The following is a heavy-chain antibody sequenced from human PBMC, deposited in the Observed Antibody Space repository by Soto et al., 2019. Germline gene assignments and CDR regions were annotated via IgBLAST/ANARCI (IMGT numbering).Heavy chain of an antibody. J-gene: IGHJ5*02. CDR1: GASLSDNY. V-gene: IGHV4-34*01. CDR2: INHSGNT. Sequence: SETLSLTCAVYGASLSDNYFNWLRQPPGKGLEWIGEINHSGNTNYNPSLRSRVTISIDTSKNQLSLNLRSVSAADTAVYYCGRGRGEFDAWGQGTPVTVSS. CDR3: GRGRGEFDA. D-gene: IGHD2-21*01.